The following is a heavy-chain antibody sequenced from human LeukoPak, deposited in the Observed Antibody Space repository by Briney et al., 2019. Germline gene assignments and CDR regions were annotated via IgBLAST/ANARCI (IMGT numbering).Heavy chain of an antibody. CDR1: GFTFSRYS. CDR2: I. V-gene: IGHV3-48*01. CDR3: ARDRRYSSSSPLYFDY. J-gene: IGHJ4*02. Sequence: GGSLRLSCAASGFTFSRYSMNWVRQAPGKGLEWVSYIDSVKGRFTISRDTAKNSLYLQMNSLRAEDTGVYYCARDRRYSSSSPLYFDYWGQGTLVTVSS. D-gene: IGHD6-6*01.